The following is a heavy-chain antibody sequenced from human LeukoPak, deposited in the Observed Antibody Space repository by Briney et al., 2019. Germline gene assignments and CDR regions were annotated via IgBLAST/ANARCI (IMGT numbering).Heavy chain of an antibody. Sequence: SETLSLTCTVSGGSISSSRHYWGWIRQPPGKGLEWIGSMFYSGTTYYNPSLKSRVTISVDTAKNEFSLKLSGLTAADTAVYYCAKSRGVSAARLNWFDPWGQGTLVTVSS. D-gene: IGHD6-13*01. J-gene: IGHJ5*02. CDR3: AKSRGVSAARLNWFDP. CDR1: GGSISSSRHY. CDR2: MFYSGTT. V-gene: IGHV4-39*01.